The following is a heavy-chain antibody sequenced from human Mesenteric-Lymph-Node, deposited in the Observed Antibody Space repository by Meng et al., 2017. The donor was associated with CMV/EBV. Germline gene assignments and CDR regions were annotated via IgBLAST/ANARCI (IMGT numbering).Heavy chain of an antibody. Sequence: GESLKISCAASGFTFSSYGMSWVRQAPGKGLEWVTFIRYDGGHKYYSNSVKGRFTISRDNSNNTLYLQMNSLRTEDTAVYYCAKASITVVVPAAPSDYWGQGTLVTVSS. D-gene: IGHD2-2*01. V-gene: IGHV3-30*02. J-gene: IGHJ4*02. CDR3: AKASITVVVPAAPSDY. CDR1: GFTFSSYG. CDR2: IRYDGGHK.